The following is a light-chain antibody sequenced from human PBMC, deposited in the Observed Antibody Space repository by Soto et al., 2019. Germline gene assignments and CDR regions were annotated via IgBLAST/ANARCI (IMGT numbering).Light chain of an antibody. CDR1: QSVSSN. CDR2: GAS. J-gene: IGKJ2*01. V-gene: IGKV3-15*01. Sequence: EIVMTQSQATLSVSPGERATLSCRASQSVSSNLAWYQQKPGQAPRLLICGASTRATGIPARFSGSGSGTEFTLTISNLQSEAFAVYYCQQYNNWPPITFGQGTKLEIK. CDR3: QQYNNWPPIT.